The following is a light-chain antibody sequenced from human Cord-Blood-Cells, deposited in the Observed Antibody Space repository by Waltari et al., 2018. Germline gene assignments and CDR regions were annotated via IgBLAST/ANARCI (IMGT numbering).Light chain of an antibody. CDR3: CSYAGSSTVV. V-gene: IGLV2-23*02. Sequence: QSALTQPASVSGSPGQSITIPCTGTSSDVGSYNLFPWYQQHPGKAPKLMIYEVSKRPSGVSNRFSGSKSGNTASLTISGLQAEDEADYYCCSYAGSSTVVFGGGTKLTVL. J-gene: IGLJ2*01. CDR2: EVS. CDR1: SSDVGSYNL.